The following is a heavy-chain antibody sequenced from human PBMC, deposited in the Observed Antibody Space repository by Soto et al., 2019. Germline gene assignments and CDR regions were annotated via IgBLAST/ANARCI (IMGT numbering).Heavy chain of an antibody. CDR1: GGSSIDHG. CDR2: IYYTGSA. D-gene: IGHD7-27*01. CDR3: GRANWYSEY. J-gene: IGHJ4*01. Sequence: SEIMSLRWSVAGGSSIDHGWSWIRQPPGKGLEWIGYIYYTGSANYNPSLKSRVTMSVDTSKNRVSLNLTSLTAADTAIYYCGRANWYSEYRRHRTLVPVSS. V-gene: IGHV4-59*11.